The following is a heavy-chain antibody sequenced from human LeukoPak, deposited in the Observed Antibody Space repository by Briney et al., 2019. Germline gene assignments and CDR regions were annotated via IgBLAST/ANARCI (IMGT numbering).Heavy chain of an antibody. J-gene: IGHJ3*02. CDR2: ISYDGSNK. V-gene: IGHV3-30*03. D-gene: IGHD3-22*01. Sequence: PGGSLRLSCAASGFTFSSYGMHWVRQAPGKGLEWVAVISYDGSNKYYADSVKGRFTISRDNSKNTLYLQMNSLRAEDTAVYYCAFSGVITIYDAFDIWGQGTMVTVSS. CDR1: GFTFSSYG. CDR3: AFSGVITIYDAFDI.